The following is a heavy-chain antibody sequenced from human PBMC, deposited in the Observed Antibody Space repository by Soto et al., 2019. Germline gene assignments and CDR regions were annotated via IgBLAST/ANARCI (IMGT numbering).Heavy chain of an antibody. CDR3: ARAAYCGGDCYSRFDP. CDR1: GGTFSSYA. Sequence: SVKVSCKASGGTFSSYAISWVRQAPGQGLEWMGGIIPIFGTANYAQKFQGRVTITADESTSTAYMELSSLRSEDTAVYYCARAAYCGGDCYSRFDPWGQGTLGTVSS. J-gene: IGHJ5*02. V-gene: IGHV1-69*13. CDR2: IIPIFGTA. D-gene: IGHD2-21*02.